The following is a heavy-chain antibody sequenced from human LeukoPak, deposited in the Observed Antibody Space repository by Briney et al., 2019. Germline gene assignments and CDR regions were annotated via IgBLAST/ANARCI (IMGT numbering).Heavy chain of an antibody. D-gene: IGHD1-26*01. CDR2: ISGSGGST. CDR1: GFTFSSYI. CDR3: AKAFSGTLEVDY. V-gene: IGHV3-23*01. J-gene: IGHJ4*02. Sequence: GGSLRLSCAASGFTFSSYIMSWVRQAPGKGLEWVSTISGSGGSTNYADSVKGRFTISRDNSKNTLYLQVNSLRAEDTAVYYCAKAFSGTLEVDYWGQGTLVTVSS.